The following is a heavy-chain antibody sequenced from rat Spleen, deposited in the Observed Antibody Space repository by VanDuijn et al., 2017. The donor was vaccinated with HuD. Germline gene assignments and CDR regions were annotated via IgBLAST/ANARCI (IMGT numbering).Heavy chain of an antibody. V-gene: IGHV5-29*01. Sequence: EVQLVESDGGLVQPGRSLKLSCAASGFTFSDYFMAWVRQAPTKGLEWVAMISYDGSSPYYRDSVKGRFTISRDNAKSTLYLQMDSLRSEDTATYHCARPHSYYYVMDTWGQGASVTVSS. J-gene: IGHJ4*01. CDR3: ARPHSYYYVMDT. CDR2: ISYDGSSP. CDR1: GFTFSDYF.